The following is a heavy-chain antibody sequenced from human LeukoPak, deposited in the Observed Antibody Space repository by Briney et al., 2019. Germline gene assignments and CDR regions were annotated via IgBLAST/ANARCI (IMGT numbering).Heavy chain of an antibody. CDR1: GFTFSSHG. D-gene: IGHD1-26*01. CDR3: ARSYSLPEY. V-gene: IGHV3-30*03. Sequence: GGSLRLSCGASGFTFSSHGMNWVRQAPGKGLEWVAFISYVARDTYYGDSVKGRFTVSRDNSKDMVYLQMNSLTTADTAVYYCARSYSLPEYWGQGTLVTVSS. J-gene: IGHJ4*02. CDR2: ISYVARDT.